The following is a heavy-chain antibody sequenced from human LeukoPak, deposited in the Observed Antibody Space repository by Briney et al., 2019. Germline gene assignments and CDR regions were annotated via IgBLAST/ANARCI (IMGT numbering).Heavy chain of an antibody. V-gene: IGHV7-4-1*02. CDR2: INTNTGNP. CDR3: ARANYYGSGSLFQH. D-gene: IGHD3-10*01. Sequence: GASVKVSCKASGYTFTTYSMNWVRQAPGQGLEWMGYINTNTGNPTYAQAFTGRFVFSLDTSVSTAYLQISSLKAEDTAVYYCARANYYGSGSLFQHWGQGTLVTVSS. CDR1: GYTFTTYS. J-gene: IGHJ1*01.